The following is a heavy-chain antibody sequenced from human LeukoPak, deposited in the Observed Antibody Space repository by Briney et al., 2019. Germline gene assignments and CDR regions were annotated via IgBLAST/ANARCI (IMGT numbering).Heavy chain of an antibody. CDR3: ARSPSIVGAGDDAFDI. J-gene: IGHJ3*02. V-gene: IGHV1-69*05. D-gene: IGHD1-26*01. CDR2: IIPIFGTA. CDR1: GGTFSSYA. Sequence: ASVKASCKASGGTFSSYAISWVRQAPGQGLEWMGRIIPIFGTANYAQKFQGRVTITTDESTSTAYMELSSLRSEDTAVYYCARSPSIVGAGDDAFDIWGQGTMVTVSS.